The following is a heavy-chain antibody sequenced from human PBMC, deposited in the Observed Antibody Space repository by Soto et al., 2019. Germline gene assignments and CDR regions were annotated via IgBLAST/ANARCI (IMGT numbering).Heavy chain of an antibody. CDR3: ASAAVTGTAGLDF. CDR1: GYTFSGFY. CDR2: INPNSGGT. Sequence: EASVQVSCKSSGYTFSGFYMHWVRQAPGQGLVWMGWINPNSGGTKSAEKFQGRVTMTRDTSISTAYMELSRLTSDDTAVYYCASAAVTGTAGLDFWGQGTQVTVSS. V-gene: IGHV1-2*02. J-gene: IGHJ4*02. D-gene: IGHD6-19*01.